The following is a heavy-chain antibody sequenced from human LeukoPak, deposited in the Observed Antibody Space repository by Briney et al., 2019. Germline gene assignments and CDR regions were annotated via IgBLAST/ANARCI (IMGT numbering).Heavy chain of an antibody. J-gene: IGHJ3*02. V-gene: IGHV1-69*06. CDR2: IIPIFGTA. Sequence: SVTVSCKASGGTFSSYAISWVRQAPGQGLEWMGGIIPIFGTANYAQKFQGRVTLTADKSTSTAYMELSSLRSEDTAVYYCARVGYCSGGSCYGAFDIWGQGTMVTVSS. CDR3: ARVGYCSGGSCYGAFDI. CDR1: GGTFSSYA. D-gene: IGHD2-15*01.